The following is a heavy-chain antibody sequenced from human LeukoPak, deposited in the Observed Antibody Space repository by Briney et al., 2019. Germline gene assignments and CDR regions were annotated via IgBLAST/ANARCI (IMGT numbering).Heavy chain of an antibody. CDR1: GYTFTGYY. V-gene: IGHV1-2*02. CDR3: ARISRVRGVITAFDY. D-gene: IGHD3-10*01. J-gene: IGHJ4*02. Sequence: ASVKVSCKASGYTFTGYYMHWVRQAPGQGLEWMGWINPNSGGTNYAQKFQGRVTMTRDTSISTAYMELSRLRSDDTAVYYCARISRVRGVITAFDYWGQGTLVTVSS. CDR2: INPNSGGT.